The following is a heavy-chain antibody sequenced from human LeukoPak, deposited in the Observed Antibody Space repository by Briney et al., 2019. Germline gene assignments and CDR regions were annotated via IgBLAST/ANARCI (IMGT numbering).Heavy chain of an antibody. J-gene: IGHJ2*01. D-gene: IGHD1-26*01. V-gene: IGHV3-23*01. Sequence: GGSLRPSCAASGFTFSSHGMSWVRQTPGKGLEWVSSISTSGDGTVYADSVKGRVTISRDNSKNTLYLQMNSLRAEDTAVYSCAKNLLGSGAYSWYFDLWGRGTLVIVSS. CDR1: GFTFSSHG. CDR3: AKNLLGSGAYSWYFDL. CDR2: ISTSGDGT.